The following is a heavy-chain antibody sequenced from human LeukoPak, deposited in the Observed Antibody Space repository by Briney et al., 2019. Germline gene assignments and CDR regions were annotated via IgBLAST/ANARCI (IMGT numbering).Heavy chain of an antibody. J-gene: IGHJ5*02. D-gene: IGHD3-3*01. V-gene: IGHV1-18*01. CDR1: GYTFTSYG. CDR2: ISAYNGNT. Sequence: ASVKVSCKASGYTFTSYGISWVRQAPGQGLEWMGWISAYNGNTNYAQKLQGRVTMTTDTSTSTAYMELRSLRSDDTAVYYCARVRFLEWLLISSWFDPWGQGTLVTVSS. CDR3: ARVRFLEWLLISSWFDP.